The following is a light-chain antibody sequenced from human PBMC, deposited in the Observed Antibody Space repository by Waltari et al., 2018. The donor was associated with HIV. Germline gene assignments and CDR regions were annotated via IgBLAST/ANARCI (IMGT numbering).Light chain of an antibody. CDR1: QSRVYSDGNIY. V-gene: IGKV2-30*01. CDR3: MQGSHWPPT. J-gene: IGKJ1*01. CDR2: KVS. Sequence: DVVMTQSPLSLPVTLGQPASISCRSSQSRVYSDGNIYLHWFQQRPGQSQRRLIYKVSNRDSGVPDRFSGSGSGPDFALKISRVESKDVGIYYCMQGSHWPPTFGQGTKVEIK.